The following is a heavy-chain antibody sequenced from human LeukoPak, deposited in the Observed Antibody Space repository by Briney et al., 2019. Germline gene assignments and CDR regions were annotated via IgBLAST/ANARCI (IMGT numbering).Heavy chain of an antibody. V-gene: IGHV3-30*02. D-gene: IGHD6-13*01. Sequence: GGSLRLSCAASGFTFSGYGMHWVRQAPGKGLEWVAFIRYDGSSTVYADSVKGRFTISRDNSKNTLYLQMNSLRAEDTAMYYCAFPEGMGYFDYWGQGTLVTVSS. J-gene: IGHJ4*02. CDR3: AFPEGMGYFDY. CDR1: GFTFSGYG. CDR2: IRYDGSST.